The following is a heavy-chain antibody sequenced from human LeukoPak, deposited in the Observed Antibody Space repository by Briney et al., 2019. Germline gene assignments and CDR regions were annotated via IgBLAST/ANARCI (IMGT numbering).Heavy chain of an antibody. CDR3: ARLSTDSSGYYYVWWFDP. D-gene: IGHD3-22*01. V-gene: IGHV1-18*01. Sequence: ASVKVSCKASGYTFTSYGISWVRQAPGQRLEWMGWISAYNGNTNYAQKLQGRVTMTTDTSTSTAYMELRSLRSDDTAVYYCARLSTDSSGYYYVWWFDPWGQGTLVTVSS. J-gene: IGHJ5*02. CDR2: ISAYNGNT. CDR1: GYTFTSYG.